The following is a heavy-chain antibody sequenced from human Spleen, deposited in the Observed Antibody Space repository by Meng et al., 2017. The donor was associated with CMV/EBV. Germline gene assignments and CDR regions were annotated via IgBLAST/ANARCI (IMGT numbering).Heavy chain of an antibody. CDR3: ARVAVVVPAAIPTGLDP. CDR2: IYYSGST. CDR1: SISSSSYY. Sequence: SISSSSYYWGWIRQPPGKGLEWIGSIYYSGSTYYNPSLKSRVTISVDTSKNQFSLKLSSVTAADTAVYYCARVAVVVPAAIPTGLDPWGQGTLVTVSS. D-gene: IGHD2-2*01. V-gene: IGHV4-39*07. J-gene: IGHJ5*02.